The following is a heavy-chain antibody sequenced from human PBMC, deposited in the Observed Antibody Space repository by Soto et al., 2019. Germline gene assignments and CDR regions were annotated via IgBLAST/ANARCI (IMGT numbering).Heavy chain of an antibody. V-gene: IGHV1-69*02. Sequence: SVKVSCKASGGTFSSYTISWVRQAPGQGLEWMGRIIPILGIANYAQKFQGRVTITADKSTSTAYMELSSLRSEDTAVYYCASRYSSSWFKEAEYFQHWGQGTLVTVSS. CDR2: IIPILGIA. D-gene: IGHD6-13*01. J-gene: IGHJ1*01. CDR3: ASRYSSSWFKEAEYFQH. CDR1: GGTFSSYT.